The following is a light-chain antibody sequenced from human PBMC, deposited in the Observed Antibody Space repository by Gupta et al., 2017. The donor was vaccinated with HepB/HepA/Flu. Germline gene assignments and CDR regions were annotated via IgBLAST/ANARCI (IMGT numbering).Light chain of an antibody. Sequence: QILLTPAPAASGTPGQRVTIACSRGNTNIGTYTVNWYQHLPGPAPNLLIYVNNGRPSGVPARFSGTKSGTSASLAISGLQAEDEGDYYCAAWDDSQNGAVFGGGTKLTVL. CDR2: VNN. CDR1: NTNIGTYT. J-gene: IGLJ3*02. V-gene: IGLV1-44*01. CDR3: AAWDDSQNGAV.